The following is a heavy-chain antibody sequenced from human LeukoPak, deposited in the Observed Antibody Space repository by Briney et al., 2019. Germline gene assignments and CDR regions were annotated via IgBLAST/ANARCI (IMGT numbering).Heavy chain of an antibody. J-gene: IGHJ4*02. Sequence: GSLRLSCAASGFPLSSYIINLVRQAPGKGLEWVSYINIDSITVNYADSVKGRFTISRDNAKNSLYLQMNSLRAEDTAVYYCSTAKFDNWGQGTLVTVSS. CDR1: GFPLSSYI. V-gene: IGHV3-48*01. CDR2: INIDSITV. CDR3: STAKFDN.